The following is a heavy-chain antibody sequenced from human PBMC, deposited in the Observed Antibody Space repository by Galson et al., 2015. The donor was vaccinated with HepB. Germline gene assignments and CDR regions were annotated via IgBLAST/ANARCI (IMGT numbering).Heavy chain of an antibody. CDR3: ARGGWVVPAAIRYYYYGMDV. J-gene: IGHJ6*02. D-gene: IGHD2-2*02. Sequence: TLSLTCAVYGGSFSGYYWSWIRQPPGKGLEWIGEINHSGSTNYNPSLKSRVTISVDTSKNQFSLKLSSVTAADTAVYYCARGGWVVPAAIRYYYYGMDVWGQGTTVTVSS. V-gene: IGHV4-34*01. CDR1: GGSFSGYY. CDR2: INHSGST.